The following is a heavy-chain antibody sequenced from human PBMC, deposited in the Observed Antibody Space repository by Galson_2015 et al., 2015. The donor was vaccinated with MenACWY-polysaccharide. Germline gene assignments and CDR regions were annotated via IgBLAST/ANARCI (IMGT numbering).Heavy chain of an antibody. CDR2: IGGSGSNT. D-gene: IGHD2-2*01. J-gene: IGHJ4*02. CDR1: GFTFSNYA. V-gene: IGHV3-23*01. Sequence: SLRLSCAASGFTFSNYAMSWVRQVPGKGLEWVSTIGGSGSNTHYADSVKGRFTISRDNSKNTLSLQMNSRRAEDTAVYYCARVRYSTGKYQFDYWGQGTLVAVSS. CDR3: ARVRYSTGKYQFDY.